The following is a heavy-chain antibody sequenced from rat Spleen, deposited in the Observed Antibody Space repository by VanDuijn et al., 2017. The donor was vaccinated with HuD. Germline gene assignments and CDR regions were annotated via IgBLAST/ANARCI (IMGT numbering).Heavy chain of an antibody. CDR1: GFTFSNYY. V-gene: IGHV5-25*01. Sequence: EVQLVESGGGLVQPGRSLKLSCAPSGFTFSNYYMAWVRQAPNKGLEWVATISTSGSRTYYPDSVKGRFTLSRDNAKSSLYLQMNSLKSEDTATYYCARSVFDYWGQGVMVTVSS. J-gene: IGHJ2*01. CDR2: ISTSGSRT. CDR3: ARSVFDY.